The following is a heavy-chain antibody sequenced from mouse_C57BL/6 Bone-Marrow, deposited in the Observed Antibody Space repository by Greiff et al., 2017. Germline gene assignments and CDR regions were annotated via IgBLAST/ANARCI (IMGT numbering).Heavy chain of an antibody. V-gene: IGHV1-50*01. J-gene: IGHJ2*01. CDR2: IDPSDSYT. CDR3: AATRFDY. CDR1: GYTFTSYW. Sequence: VQLQQSGAELVKPGASVKLSCKASGYTFTSYWMPWVKQRPGQGLEWIGEIDPSDSYTNYNQKFKGKATLTVDTSSSTAYMQLSSLTSEDSAVYYCAATRFDYWGQGTTLTVSS. D-gene: IGHD1-2*01.